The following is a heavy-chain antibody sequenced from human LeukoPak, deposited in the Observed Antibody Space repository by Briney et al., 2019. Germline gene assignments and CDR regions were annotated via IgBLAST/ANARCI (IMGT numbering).Heavy chain of an antibody. CDR3: ARHAIFGVAKGWFDP. V-gene: IGHV4-59*08. D-gene: IGHD3-3*01. CDR1: GGSISSYY. Sequence: SETLSLTCTVSGGSISSYYWSWIRQPPGKGLEWIGYIYYSGSTNYNPSLKSRVTISVDTSKNQFSLKLSSVTAADTAVYYCARHAIFGVAKGWFDPWGQGTLVTVSS. J-gene: IGHJ5*02. CDR2: IYYSGST.